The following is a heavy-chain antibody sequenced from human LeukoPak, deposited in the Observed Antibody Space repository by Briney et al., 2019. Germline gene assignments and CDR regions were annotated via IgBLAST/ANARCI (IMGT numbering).Heavy chain of an antibody. CDR1: GGSFSGYY. V-gene: IGHV4-34*01. Sequence: KSSETLSLTCAVYGGSFSGYYWSWIRQPPGKGLEWIGEINHSGSTNYNPSLKSRVTISVDTSKNQFSLKLSSVTAADTAVYYCARADTVTTAYYFDYWGQGTLVTVSS. CDR3: ARADTVTTAYYFDY. J-gene: IGHJ4*02. CDR2: INHSGST. D-gene: IGHD4-11*01.